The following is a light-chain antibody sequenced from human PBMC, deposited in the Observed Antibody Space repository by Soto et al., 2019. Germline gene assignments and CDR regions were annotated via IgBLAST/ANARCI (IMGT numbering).Light chain of an antibody. J-gene: IGLJ1*01. CDR3: SSFTTTRFYV. V-gene: IGLV2-14*01. CDR1: GNDICAYAY. CDR2: GVR. Sequence: QSVLTQPTSVSGWPGQSITIYCSGSGNDICAYAYVSWYQQHPGKATRLLIHGVRNRPPSISSRFSASKSGLTAFRNISGLRAEDEADYYCSSFTTTRFYVFGPGTKVTVL.